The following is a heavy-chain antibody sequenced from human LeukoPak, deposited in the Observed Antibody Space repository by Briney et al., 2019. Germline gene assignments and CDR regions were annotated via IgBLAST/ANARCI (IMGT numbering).Heavy chain of an antibody. J-gene: IGHJ4*02. CDR1: GFTFSGSA. V-gene: IGHV3-73*01. D-gene: IGHD5-18*01. CDR3: TSFVDTAMMYYFDY. CDR2: FRSKANSYAP. Sequence: GGSLRLSCAASGFTFSGSAMHWVRQASGEGLEGVGRFRSKANSYAPACGASAEGRFKISREDSKNTAYLQMNSLRTEDTAVYYCTSFVDTAMMYYFDYSGQGNLVTVSS.